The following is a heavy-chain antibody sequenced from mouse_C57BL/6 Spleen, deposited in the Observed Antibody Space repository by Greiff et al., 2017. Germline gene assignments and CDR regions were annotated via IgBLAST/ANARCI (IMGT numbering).Heavy chain of an antibody. CDR1: GYAFSSYW. D-gene: IGHD4-1*01. V-gene: IGHV1-80*01. CDR2: IYPGDGDT. CDR3: ASRTGTYDAMDY. Sequence: QVQLKESGAELVKPGASVKISCKASGYAFSSYWMNWVKQRPGKGLEWIGQIYPGDGDTNYNGKFKGKATLTADKSSSTAYMQLSSLTSEDSAVYFCASRTGTYDAMDYWGQGTSVTVSS. J-gene: IGHJ4*01.